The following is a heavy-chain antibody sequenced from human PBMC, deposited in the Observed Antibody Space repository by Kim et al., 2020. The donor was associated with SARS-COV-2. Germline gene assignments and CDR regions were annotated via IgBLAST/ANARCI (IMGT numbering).Heavy chain of an antibody. Sequence: SGPTLVKPTQTLTLTCTFSGFSLSTSGVGVGWIRQPPGKALEWLALIYWDDDKRYSPSLKSRLTITKDTSKNQVVLTMTNMDPVDTATYYCAHRPSHAVAGKGWFDPWGQGTLVTVSS. D-gene: IGHD6-19*01. CDR1: GFSLSTSGVG. CDR2: IYWDDDK. J-gene: IGHJ5*02. V-gene: IGHV2-5*02. CDR3: AHRPSHAVAGKGWFDP.